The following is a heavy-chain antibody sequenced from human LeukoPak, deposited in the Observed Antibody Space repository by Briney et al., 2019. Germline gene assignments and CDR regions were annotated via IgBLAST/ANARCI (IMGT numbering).Heavy chain of an antibody. V-gene: IGHV3-30-3*01. CDR3: ARDHVAGYFDY. Sequence: GGSLRLSCAASGFTFSSYAMHWVRQAPRKGLEWVAVISYDGSNKYYADSVKGRFTISRDNSKNTLYLQMNSLRAEDTAVYYCARDHVAGYFDYWGQGTLVTVSS. CDR2: ISYDGSNK. CDR1: GFTFSSYA. J-gene: IGHJ4*02. D-gene: IGHD5-12*01.